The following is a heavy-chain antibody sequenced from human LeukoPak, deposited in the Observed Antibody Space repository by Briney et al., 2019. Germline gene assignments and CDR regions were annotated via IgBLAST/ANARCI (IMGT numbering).Heavy chain of an antibody. CDR1: GYTFTSYG. D-gene: IGHD4-11*01. Sequence: ASVKVSCKASGYTFTSYGISWVRPAPGQGLEWMGWISAYNGNTTYAQKFQGRVTTTTDTSTSTAYMELRSLRSDDTAVYYCARGGYVTTWWFDPWGQGTLVTVSS. V-gene: IGHV1-18*01. CDR2: ISAYNGNT. CDR3: ARGGYVTTWWFDP. J-gene: IGHJ5*02.